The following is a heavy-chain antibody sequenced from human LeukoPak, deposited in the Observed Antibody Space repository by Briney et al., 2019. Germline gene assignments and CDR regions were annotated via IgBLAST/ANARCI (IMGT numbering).Heavy chain of an antibody. Sequence: SETLSLTCTVSGGSIRSSYYYWSWIRQPPGKGLEWIGYIYYSGSTYYNPSLKSRVTISVDTSKNQFSLKLGSVTAADTAVYYCARDRTRFWGMDVWGQGTTVTVSS. CDR3: ARDRTRFWGMDV. CDR1: GGSIRSSYYY. V-gene: IGHV4-30-4*01. D-gene: IGHD3-10*01. CDR2: IYYSGST. J-gene: IGHJ6*02.